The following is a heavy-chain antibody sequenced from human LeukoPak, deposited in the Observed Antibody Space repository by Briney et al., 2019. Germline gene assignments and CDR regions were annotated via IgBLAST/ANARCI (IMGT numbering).Heavy chain of an antibody. CDR2: IYWDDDK. J-gene: IGHJ4*02. V-gene: IGHV2-5*02. Sequence: SGPTLVKPTQTLTLTCTFSGFSLSTSGVGVGWIRQPPGKALEWLALIYWDDDKCYSPSLKSRLTITKDTSKNQVVLTMTNMDPVDTATYYCAHVYVIGKTYYDFWSGYYFDYWGQGTLVTVSS. CDR3: AHVYVIGKTYYDFWSGYYFDY. D-gene: IGHD3-3*01. CDR1: GFSLSTSGVG.